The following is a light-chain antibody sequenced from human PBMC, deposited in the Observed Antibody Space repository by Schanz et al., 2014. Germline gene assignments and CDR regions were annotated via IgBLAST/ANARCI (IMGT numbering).Light chain of an antibody. J-gene: IGLJ2*01. CDR3: SSYAGFNTVI. Sequence: QSALTQPRSVSGSPGQSVTISCTGTSSDIGAYNFVSWYQQHPGKAPKLMIYDVSNRPSGVSNRFSGSKSGNTASLTISGLQAEDEADYYCSSYAGFNTVIFGGGTKLTVL. CDR2: DVS. V-gene: IGLV2-11*01. CDR1: SSDIGAYNF.